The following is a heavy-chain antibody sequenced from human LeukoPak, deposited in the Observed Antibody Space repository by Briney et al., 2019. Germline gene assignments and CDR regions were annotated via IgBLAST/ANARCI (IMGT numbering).Heavy chain of an antibody. D-gene: IGHD3-10*01. CDR2: IKQDGSEK. V-gene: IGHV3-7*01. Sequence: GSLRLSCAASGFTFSSYWMSWVLQAPGKGLEWVANIKQDGSEKYYVDSVKGRFTISRDNAKNSLYLQMNSLRAEDTAVYYCARESPSYYYGSGFDPWGQGTLVTVSS. CDR1: GFTFSSYW. CDR3: ARESPSYYYGSGFDP. J-gene: IGHJ5*02.